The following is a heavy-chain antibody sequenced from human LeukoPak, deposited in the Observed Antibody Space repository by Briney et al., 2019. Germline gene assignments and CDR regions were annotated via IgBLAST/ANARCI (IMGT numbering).Heavy chain of an antibody. V-gene: IGHV1-18*01. D-gene: IGHD3-10*01. J-gene: IGHJ3*02. CDR1: GYTFTSYG. CDR3: ARVGFGSGSYYDAFDI. CDR2: ISAYNGNT. Sequence: ASVKVSCKASGYTFTSYGISWVRQAPGQGLEWMGWISAYNGNTNYAQKLQGRVTMTTDTSTSTAYMELRSLRSDDTAVYYCARVGFGSGSYYDAFDIWGQGTMVAVSS.